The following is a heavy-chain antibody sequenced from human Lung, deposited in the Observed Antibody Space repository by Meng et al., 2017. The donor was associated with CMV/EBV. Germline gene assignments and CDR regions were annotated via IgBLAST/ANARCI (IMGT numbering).Heavy chain of an antibody. V-gene: IGHV4-31*02. CDR3: ARGGPGGSSSSRGFDP. D-gene: IGHD2-2*01. CDR1: GSMSNNGYY. Sequence: GSMSNNGYYWSWIRKHPGKGLEWIWYMYYSGSTDYNPSLKSRVTISVDISKNQFSLKLTSVTAADTAVYYCARGGPGGSSSSRGFDPWGQGTLVTVSS. J-gene: IGHJ5*02. CDR2: MYYSGST.